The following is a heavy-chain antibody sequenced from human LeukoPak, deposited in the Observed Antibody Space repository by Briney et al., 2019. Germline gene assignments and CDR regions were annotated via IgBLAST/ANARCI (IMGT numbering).Heavy chain of an antibody. D-gene: IGHD5-12*01. CDR1: GGSISSYY. Sequence: PSETLSLTCTVSGGSISSYYWSWIRQPPGKGLEWIGYIYYSGSTNYNPSLKSRVTISVDTSKNQFSLKLSSVTAADTAAYYCARDISGYDYFDYWGQGTLVTVSS. J-gene: IGHJ4*02. CDR2: IYYSGST. CDR3: ARDISGYDYFDY. V-gene: IGHV4-59*01.